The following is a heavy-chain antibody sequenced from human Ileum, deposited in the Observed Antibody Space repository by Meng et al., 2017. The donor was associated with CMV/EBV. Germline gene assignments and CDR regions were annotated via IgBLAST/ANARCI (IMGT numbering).Heavy chain of an antibody. CDR1: GYTFTGYY. CDR3: TRDIYNSGWLLAF. Sequence: ASVKVSCKASGYTFTGYYMHWVRQDPGQGLEYIGWINPNGGATGYTQKFQGRVTMTRDTSISTAYMELSRLTSDDTAKYYCTRDIYNSGWLLAFWGQGTRVT. D-gene: IGHD6-19*01. J-gene: IGHJ4*03. V-gene: IGHV1-2*02. CDR2: INPNGGAT.